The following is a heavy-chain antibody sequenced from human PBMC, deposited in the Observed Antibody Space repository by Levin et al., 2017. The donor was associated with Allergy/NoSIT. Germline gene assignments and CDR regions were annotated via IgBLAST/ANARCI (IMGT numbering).Heavy chain of an antibody. Sequence: ASVKVSCKASGYTFTSYDINWVRQATGQGLEWMGWMNPNSGNTGYAQKFQGRVTMTRNTSISTAYMELSSLRSEDTAVYYCARGRVARGVWYFDLWGRGTLVTVSS. CDR3: ARGRVARGVWYFDL. J-gene: IGHJ2*01. CDR1: GYTFTSYD. D-gene: IGHD3-10*01. CDR2: MNPNSGNT. V-gene: IGHV1-8*01.